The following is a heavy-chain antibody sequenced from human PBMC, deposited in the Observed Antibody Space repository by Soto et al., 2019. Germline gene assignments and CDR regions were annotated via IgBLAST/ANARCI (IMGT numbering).Heavy chain of an antibody. V-gene: IGHV1-3*01. D-gene: IGHD3-10*01. Sequence: QVQLVQSGAEVKKPGASVKVSCKASGYTFTSYAMHWVRQAPGQRLEWMGWINAGNGNTKYSQKSQGRVSITRDTSASTAYMELSSLRSEDTAVYYCAREDGERLRLESYDYYYMYVWGKGTTVTLS. CDR3: AREDGERLRLESYDYYYMYV. CDR1: GYTFTSYA. CDR2: INAGNGNT. J-gene: IGHJ6*03.